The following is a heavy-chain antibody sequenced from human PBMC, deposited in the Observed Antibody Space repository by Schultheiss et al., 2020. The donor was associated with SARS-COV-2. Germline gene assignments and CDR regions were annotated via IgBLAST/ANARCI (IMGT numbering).Heavy chain of an antibody. Sequence: SETLSLTCTVSGGSISSSSYYWSWIRQHPGKGLEWIGYIYYSGSTYYNPSLKSRVTISVDTSKNQFSLKLSSVTAADTAVYYCARAAPDQLLYGHPRGYYYYMDVWGKGTTVTVSS. CDR2: IYYSGST. D-gene: IGHD2-2*02. V-gene: IGHV4-31*03. CDR3: ARAAPDQLLYGHPRGYYYYMDV. CDR1: GGSISSSSYY. J-gene: IGHJ6*03.